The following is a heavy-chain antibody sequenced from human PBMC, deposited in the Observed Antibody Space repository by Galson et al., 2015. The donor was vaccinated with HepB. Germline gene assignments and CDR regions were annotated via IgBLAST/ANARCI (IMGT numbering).Heavy chain of an antibody. CDR1: GGTFSGYA. CDR3: ARAGSYDVWLRCYYGIDV. Sequence: SVKVSCKASGGTFSGYAISWVRQAPGNGLEWMGGIIPICGTENYAQKFQGRVTITTDESTSTAYMELSSLRAEDTAVYYCARAGSYDVWLRCYYGIDVWGQGTTVTVSS. CDR2: IIPICGTE. D-gene: IGHD3-16*01. J-gene: IGHJ6*02. V-gene: IGHV1-69*05.